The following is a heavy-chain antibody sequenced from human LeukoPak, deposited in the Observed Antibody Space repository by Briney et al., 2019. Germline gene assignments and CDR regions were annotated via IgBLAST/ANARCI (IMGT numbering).Heavy chain of an antibody. J-gene: IGHJ5*02. CDR3: ARVVQSGWSNNWFDP. CDR1: GYTFTNYY. CDR2: ISPSGGST. D-gene: IGHD6-19*01. Sequence: GASVKVSCKASGYTFTNYYIHWVRQAPGQGLEWMGIISPSGGSTAYAQRFQGRVTVTRDTSTSTVYMELSSLRSEDTAVYYCARVVQSGWSNNWFDPWGQGTLVTVSS. V-gene: IGHV1-46*01.